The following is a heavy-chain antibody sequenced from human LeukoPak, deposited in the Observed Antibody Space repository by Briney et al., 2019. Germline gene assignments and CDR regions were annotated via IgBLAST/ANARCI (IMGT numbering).Heavy chain of an antibody. CDR2: INWNGGST. CDR1: GLTFDDYG. J-gene: IGHJ6*03. D-gene: IGHD3-3*01. V-gene: IGHV3-20*04. Sequence: PGGSLRLTCAVSGLTFDDYGMSWVRQAPGKGLEWVSGINWNGGSTGYPDSVKGRSTTPRDNAKDSLYLKMNRLRAEDTALYYWARVGGFLEGLSRIDYYYYYMDVWGKGTTVTVSS. CDR3: ARVGGFLEGLSRIDYYYYYMDV.